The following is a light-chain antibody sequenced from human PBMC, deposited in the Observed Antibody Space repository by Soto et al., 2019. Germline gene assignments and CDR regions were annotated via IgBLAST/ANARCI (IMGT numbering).Light chain of an antibody. Sequence: AIQMTQSPSSLSASVGDRVTITCRASQGIRNDLGWYQQKPGKAPKLLIYAASSLQSGVPSRFSGSGSGTDFTLTISSLQREDFATYYCLQDYNYLPTFGGGTKVDTK. CDR3: LQDYNYLPT. CDR2: AAS. V-gene: IGKV1-6*01. J-gene: IGKJ4*01. CDR1: QGIRND.